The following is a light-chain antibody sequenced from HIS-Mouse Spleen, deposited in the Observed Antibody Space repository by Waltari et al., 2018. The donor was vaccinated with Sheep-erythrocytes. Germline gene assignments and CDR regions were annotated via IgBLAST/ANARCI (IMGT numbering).Light chain of an antibody. Sequence: SYELTQPPSVSVSPGQTARITCSGDALPKQYAYWYQQKSGQAPVLVIYEDSKRPSGIPERFSGSNSGNTATLTISGTQAMDEADYYCQAWDSSTAVFGGGTKLTVL. CDR3: QAWDSSTAV. J-gene: IGLJ2*01. V-gene: IGLV3-1*01. CDR1: ALPKQY. CDR2: EDS.